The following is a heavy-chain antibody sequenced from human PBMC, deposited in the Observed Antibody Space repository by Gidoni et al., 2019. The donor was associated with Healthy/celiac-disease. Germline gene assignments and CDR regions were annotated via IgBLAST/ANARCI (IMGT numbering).Heavy chain of an antibody. D-gene: IGHD6-19*01. V-gene: IGHV4-59*01. J-gene: IGHJ5*02. CDR3: ARVGYSSGWYGEDNWFDP. CDR1: GGSISSYY. Sequence: QVQLQESGPGLVKPSETLSLTCTVSGGSISSYYWSWIRQPPGKGLEWIGYIYYSGSNNYNPSLKSRVTISVDTSKNQFSLKLSSVTAADTAVYYCARVGYSSGWYGEDNWFDPWGQGTLVTVSS. CDR2: IYYSGSN.